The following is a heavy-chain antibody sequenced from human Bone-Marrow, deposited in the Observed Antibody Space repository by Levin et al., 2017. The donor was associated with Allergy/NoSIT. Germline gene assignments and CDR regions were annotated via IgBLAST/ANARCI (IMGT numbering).Heavy chain of an antibody. D-gene: IGHD6-19*01. V-gene: IGHV3-13*01. J-gene: IGHJ4*02. Sequence: GESLKISCAASGFTFSRYDMHWVRQATGKGLEWVSGIGSGGYTYYAASVKGRFTNSRENAKNSLYLQMNSLTAGDTAVYYCATGLSGWDFWGQGTLVTVSS. CDR2: IGSGGYT. CDR1: GFTFSRYD. CDR3: ATGLSGWDF.